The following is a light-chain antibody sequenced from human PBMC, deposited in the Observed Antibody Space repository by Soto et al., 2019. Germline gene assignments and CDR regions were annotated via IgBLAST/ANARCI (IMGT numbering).Light chain of an antibody. CDR2: EVD. CDR1: SSDVGGYNY. J-gene: IGLJ1*01. CDR3: SSYTSSNTLV. Sequence: QSALAQPASVSGSPGQSTIISCTGTSSDVGGYNYVSWYQQHPGKAPKFLIYEVDNRASGVSDRFSGSKSGNTASLTISGLQAEDEAPYYCSSYTSSNTLVFGTGTKVTVL. V-gene: IGLV2-14*01.